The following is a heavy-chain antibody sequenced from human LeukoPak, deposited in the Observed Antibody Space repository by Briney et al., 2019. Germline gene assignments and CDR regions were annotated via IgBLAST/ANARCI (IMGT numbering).Heavy chain of an antibody. D-gene: IGHD3-3*01. Sequence: GGSLRLSCAASGFTFSNAWMNWVRQAPGKGLEWVGRIESKTDGGTTDYAAPVKGRFTISRDDSKNTLYLQMSSLKTEDTAVYYCTTDPVWSGYPYYGMDVWGQGTTVTVSS. J-gene: IGHJ6*02. CDR2: IESKTDGGTT. V-gene: IGHV3-15*07. CDR3: TTDPVWSGYPYYGMDV. CDR1: GFTFSNAW.